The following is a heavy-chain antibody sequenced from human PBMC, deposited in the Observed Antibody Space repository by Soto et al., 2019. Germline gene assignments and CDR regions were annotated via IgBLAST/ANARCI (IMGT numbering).Heavy chain of an antibody. D-gene: IGHD3-16*01. CDR2: INAYNGNT. CDR3: AMVDVYVTPSPQDV. CDR1: GYSFTRYG. V-gene: IGHV1-18*01. J-gene: IGHJ6*02. Sequence: QVHLVQSGAEVKNPGASVKVSCKASGYSFTRYGIGWARQAPGQGLEWMGWINAYNGNTNYAQNIKGRLTLTTNTSTTTAYMELRSLRSNDTAIYYCAMVDVYVTPSPQDVWGQGTTVTVSS.